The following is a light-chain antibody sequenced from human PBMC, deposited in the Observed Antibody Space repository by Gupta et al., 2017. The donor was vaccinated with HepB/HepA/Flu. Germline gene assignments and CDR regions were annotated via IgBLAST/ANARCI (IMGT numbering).Light chain of an antibody. CDR3: QQYGGSPQCS. CDR1: RSVSSNY. CDR2: GAS. Sequence: EIVLTQSPGTLSLSPGERATPSCRASRSVSSNYLAWYQQKPGQAPRILIYGASSRATGIPDRFSGSGSGTDFTLTISRLEPEDSAVYYCQQYGGSPQCSFGQGTKLEIK. J-gene: IGKJ2*04. V-gene: IGKV3-20*01.